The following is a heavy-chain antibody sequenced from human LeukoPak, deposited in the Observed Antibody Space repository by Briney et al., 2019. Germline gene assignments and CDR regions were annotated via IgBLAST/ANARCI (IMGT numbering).Heavy chain of an antibody. CDR2: LSYDGSNK. V-gene: IGHV3-30-3*01. CDR3: ASGLLYSSSWFEPFDC. D-gene: IGHD6-13*01. J-gene: IGHJ4*02. Sequence: GRSLRLSCAASGFTFSNFALHWVRQAPGKGLEWVAVLSYDGSNKYYADSVKGRFTISRDNSKNTLYLQMNSLRAEDTAVYYCASGLLYSSSWFEPFDCWGQGTLVTVSS. CDR1: GFTFSNFA.